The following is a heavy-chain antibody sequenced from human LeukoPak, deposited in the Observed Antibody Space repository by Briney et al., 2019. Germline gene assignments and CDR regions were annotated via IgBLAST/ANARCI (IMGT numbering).Heavy chain of an antibody. D-gene: IGHD2-2*01. CDR3: AGDRPQPNWFDP. CDR1: GFTFDDYG. J-gene: IGHJ5*02. CDR2: INWNGGST. V-gene: IGHV3-20*04. Sequence: GGSLRLSCAASGFTFDDYGMSWVRQAPGKGLEWVSGINWNGGSTGYADSAKGRFTISRDNAKNSLYLQMNSLRAEDTALYYCAGDRPQPNWFDPWGQGTLVTVSS.